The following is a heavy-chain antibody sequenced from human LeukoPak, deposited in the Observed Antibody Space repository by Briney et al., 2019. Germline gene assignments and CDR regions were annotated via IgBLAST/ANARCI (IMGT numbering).Heavy chain of an antibody. CDR1: GDSVSSNSAA. CDR3: AREGTHIVVVVAATGAFDI. CDR2: TYYRSKWYN. J-gene: IGHJ3*02. Sequence: SQTLSLTGALSGDSVSSNSAAWNWIRQSPSRGLEWLGRTYYRSKWYNDYAVSVKSRITINPDTSKNQFSLQLNSVTPEDTAVYYCAREGTHIVVVVAATGAFDIWGQGTMVTVSS. V-gene: IGHV6-1*01. D-gene: IGHD2-15*01.